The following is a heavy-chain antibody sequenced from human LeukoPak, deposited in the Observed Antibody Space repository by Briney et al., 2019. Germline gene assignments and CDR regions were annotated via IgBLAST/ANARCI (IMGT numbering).Heavy chain of an antibody. J-gene: IGHJ6*03. Sequence: SETLSLTCTVSGGSISSYYWSWIRQPAGKGLEWIGRIYTSGSTNYNPSLKSRATMSVDTSKNQFSLKLSSVTAADTAVYYCAGTLTRGYYYYYMDVWGKGTTVTASS. CDR2: IYTSGST. V-gene: IGHV4-4*07. D-gene: IGHD1-1*01. CDR3: AGTLTRGYYYYYMDV. CDR1: GGSISSYY.